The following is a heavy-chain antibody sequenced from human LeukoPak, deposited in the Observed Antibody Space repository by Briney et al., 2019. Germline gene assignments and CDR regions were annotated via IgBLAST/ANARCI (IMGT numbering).Heavy chain of an antibody. J-gene: IGHJ6*02. Sequence: GGSLRLSCAASGFTFDDYAMHWVRQAPGKGLEWVSGISWNSGSIGYADSVKGRFTTSRDNAKNSLYLQMNSLRAGDTALYYCAASPFYYYYGMDVWGHGTTVTVSS. CDR1: GFTFDDYA. V-gene: IGHV3-9*01. CDR3: AASPFYYYYGMDV. CDR2: ISWNSGSI.